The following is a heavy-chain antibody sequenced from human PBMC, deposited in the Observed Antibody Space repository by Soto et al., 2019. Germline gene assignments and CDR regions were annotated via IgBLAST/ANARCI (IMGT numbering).Heavy chain of an antibody. V-gene: IGHV3-48*01. D-gene: IGHD6-19*01. CDR1: GFTFSSYS. Sequence: PGGSVRLSCAASGFTFSSYSMNWVRQAPGKGLEWVSYISSSSSTIYYADSVKGRFTISRDNAKNSLYLQMNSLRAEDTAVYYCARDTAVAGTSPLTTWGQGTLVTVSS. CDR2: ISSSSSTI. CDR3: ARDTAVAGTSPLTT. J-gene: IGHJ5*02.